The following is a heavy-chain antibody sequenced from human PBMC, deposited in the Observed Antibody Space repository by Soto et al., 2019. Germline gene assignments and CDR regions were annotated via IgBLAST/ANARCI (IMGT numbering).Heavy chain of an antibody. Sequence: PSETLSLTSPVSGGSISSSSYYWGWIRKPPGKGLEWIGSIYYSGSTYYNPSLKSRVTISVDTSKNQFSLKLSSVTAADTAVYYCARHDPLRYFDWLLRPWGQGTLVTVSS. CDR3: ARHDPLRYFDWLLRP. D-gene: IGHD3-9*01. CDR2: IYYSGST. CDR1: GGSISSSSYY. V-gene: IGHV4-39*01. J-gene: IGHJ5*02.